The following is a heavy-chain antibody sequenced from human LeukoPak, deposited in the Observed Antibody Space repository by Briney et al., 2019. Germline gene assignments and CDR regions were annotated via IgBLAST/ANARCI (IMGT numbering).Heavy chain of an antibody. V-gene: IGHV4-34*01. CDR1: GGSFSGYY. D-gene: IGHD2-2*01. J-gene: IGHJ4*02. CDR2: INHSGST. Sequence: PSETLSLTCAVYGGSFSGYYWSWIRQPPGKGLEWIGEINHSGSTNYNPSLKSRVTISVDASKNQFSLKLSSVTAADTAVYYCASGNSVVVPAALRSFDYWGQGTLVTVSS. CDR3: ASGNSVVVPAALRSFDY.